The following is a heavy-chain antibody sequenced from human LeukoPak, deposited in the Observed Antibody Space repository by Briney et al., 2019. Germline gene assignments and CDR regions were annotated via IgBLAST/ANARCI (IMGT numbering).Heavy chain of an antibody. D-gene: IGHD2/OR15-2a*01. CDR3: ARGYYGLLGYFDY. CDR1: GGSISSHY. CDR2: IYYSGTT. Sequence: KPSETLSLTCTVSGGSISSHYWSWIRQPPGKELEWIGYIYYSGTTNYNPSLKSRVTTSVDKYKNQFSLRLTSVTAADTAVYYCARGYYGLLGYFDYWGQGTLVTVSS. J-gene: IGHJ4*02. V-gene: IGHV4-59*11.